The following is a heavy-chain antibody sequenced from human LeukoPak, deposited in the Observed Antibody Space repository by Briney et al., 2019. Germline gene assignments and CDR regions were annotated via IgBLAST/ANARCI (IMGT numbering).Heavy chain of an antibody. CDR3: ARDDYDSSGYYPIAEYDY. D-gene: IGHD3-22*01. V-gene: IGHV1-2*02. CDR2: INPNSGGT. CDR1: GYTFTGYY. J-gene: IGHJ4*02. Sequence: ASVKVSCKASGYTFTGYYMHWVRQAPGQGLEWKGWINPNSGGTNYAQKFQGRVTMTRDTSISTAYMELSRLRSDDTAVYYCARDDYDSSGYYPIAEYDYWGQGTLVTVSS.